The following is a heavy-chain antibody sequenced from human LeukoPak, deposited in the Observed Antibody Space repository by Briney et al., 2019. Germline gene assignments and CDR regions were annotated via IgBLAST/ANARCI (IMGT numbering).Heavy chain of an antibody. CDR2: ISGSGDAT. Sequence: GGSLRLSCAGSGFTFSRSAMNWVRQAPGKGLEWVSAISGSGDATYYADSVKGRFTISRENSKNTLYVQMNSLRAEDTALYYCARGYYYDSGGYPIDYWGQGALVTVSS. CDR3: ARGYYYDSGGYPIDY. CDR1: GFTFSRSA. J-gene: IGHJ4*02. D-gene: IGHD3-22*01. V-gene: IGHV3-23*01.